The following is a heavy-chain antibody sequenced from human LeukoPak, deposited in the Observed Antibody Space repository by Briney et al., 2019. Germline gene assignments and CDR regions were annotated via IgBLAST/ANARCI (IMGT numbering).Heavy chain of an antibody. CDR1: GFTFSSNS. Sequence: GGSLSLSCAASGFTFSSNSMNWVRQAPGQGLEGVSSMSGNSYYIYYADSVKGRFTISRDTAKNSLCLQMNSLRAEDTAVYYCASDYGDPAYSYGLAYFDYWGQGTLVSVSS. CDR2: MSGNSYYI. D-gene: IGHD5-18*01. CDR3: ASDYGDPAYSYGLAYFDY. J-gene: IGHJ4*02. V-gene: IGHV3-21*01.